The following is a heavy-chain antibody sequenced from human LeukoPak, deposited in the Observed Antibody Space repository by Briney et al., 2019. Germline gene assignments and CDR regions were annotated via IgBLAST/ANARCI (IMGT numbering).Heavy chain of an antibody. J-gene: IGHJ6*02. D-gene: IGHD3-10*01. CDR3: ARGYVGYYYGSGSYYNKGYYYYGMAV. V-gene: IGHV4-34*01. Sequence: PSETLSLTCAAYGGSFSGYYWSWIRQPPGKGLEWIGEVNHSGSTNYNPSLKSRVTISVDTSKNQFSLKLSSVTAADTAVYYCARGYVGYYYGSGSYYNKGYYYYGMAVWGQGTTVTVSS. CDR1: GGSFSGYY. CDR2: VNHSGST.